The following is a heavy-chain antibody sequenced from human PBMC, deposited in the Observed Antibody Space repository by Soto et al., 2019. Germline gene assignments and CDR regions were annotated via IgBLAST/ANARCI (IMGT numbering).Heavy chain of an antibody. D-gene: IGHD4-4*01. CDR3: AKVLQCTVTNWGYGMDV. CDR2: ISWNSGSI. V-gene: IGHV3-9*01. J-gene: IGHJ6*02. CDR1: GFTFDDYA. Sequence: VQLVESGGGLVQPGRSLRLSCAASGFTFDDYAMHWVRQAPGKGLEWVSGISWNSGSIGYADSVKGRFTISRDNAKNSLYLQMNSLRAEDTALYYCAKVLQCTVTNWGYGMDVWGQGTTVTVSS.